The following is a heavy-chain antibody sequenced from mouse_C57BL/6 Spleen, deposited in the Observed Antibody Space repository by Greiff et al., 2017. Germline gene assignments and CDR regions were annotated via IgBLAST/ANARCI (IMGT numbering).Heavy chain of an antibody. CDR2: INPSNGGT. CDR3: ARGVHELLWDYYAMAY. D-gene: IGHD2-1*01. V-gene: IGHV1-53*01. Sequence: QVQLQQPGTELVKPGASVKLSCKASGYTFTSYWMHWVKQRPGQGLEWIGNINPSNGGTNYNEKFKSKATLTVDKSSSTAYMQLSSLTSEDSGVYSCARGVHELLWDYYAMAYWGQGTSVAVSS. CDR1: GYTFTSYW. J-gene: IGHJ4*01.